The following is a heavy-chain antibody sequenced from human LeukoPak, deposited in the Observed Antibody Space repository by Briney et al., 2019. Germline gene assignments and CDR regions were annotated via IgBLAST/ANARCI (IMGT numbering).Heavy chain of an antibody. Sequence: GASVKVSCKASGYTFTNYHMNWVRQAPGQGLEWMGIINPSGGGTNYAQKFQGRVTMTRDTSISTAYMELSRLRSDDTAVYYCARDSGGMVRGVITFDYWGQGTLVTVSS. CDR1: GYTFTNYH. J-gene: IGHJ4*02. D-gene: IGHD3-10*01. CDR3: ARDSGGMVRGVITFDY. V-gene: IGHV1-2*02. CDR2: INPSGGGT.